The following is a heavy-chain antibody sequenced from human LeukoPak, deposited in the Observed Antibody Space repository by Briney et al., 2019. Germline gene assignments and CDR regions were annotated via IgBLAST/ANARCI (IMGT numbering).Heavy chain of an antibody. D-gene: IGHD6-13*01. CDR1: GGSISSGGYY. CDR3: ARVSSSWQTIDY. J-gene: IGHJ4*02. CDR2: IYYSGST. V-gene: IGHV4-31*03. Sequence: PSETLSLTCTVSGGSISSGGYYWSWIRQHPGKGLEWIGYIYYSGSTYYNPPLKSRVTISVDTSKNQFSLKLSSVTAADTAVYYCARVSSSWQTIDYWGQGTLVTVSS.